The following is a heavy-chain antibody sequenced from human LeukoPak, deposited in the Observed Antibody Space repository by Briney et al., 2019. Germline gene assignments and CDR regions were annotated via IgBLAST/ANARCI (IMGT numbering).Heavy chain of an antibody. CDR2: IIPIFGTA. CDR3: AREGLRLGDNGGNY. V-gene: IGHV1-69*13. J-gene: IGHJ4*02. Sequence: SVTVSCKASGGTFSSYAISWVRQAPGQGLEWMGGIIPIFGTANYAQKFQGRVTITADESTSTAYMELSSLRSEDTAVYYCAREGLRLGDNGGNYWGQGTLVTVSS. D-gene: IGHD3-16*01. CDR1: GGTFSSYA.